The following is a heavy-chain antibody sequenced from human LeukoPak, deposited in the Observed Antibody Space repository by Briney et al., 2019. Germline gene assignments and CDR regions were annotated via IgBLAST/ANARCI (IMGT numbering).Heavy chain of an antibody. CDR2: ISGSGDRT. J-gene: IGHJ4*02. V-gene: IGHV3-23*01. Sequence: GGSLRLSCATSGLAFGTYAMSWVRQAPGKGLEWVSGISGSGDRTYYADSVTGRFTISRDVSKSTLYLQMNSLRAEDTAVYYCAKDLQGGVAYTDYWGQGTLVTVSS. CDR3: AKDLQGGVAYTDY. D-gene: IGHD3-16*01. CDR1: GLAFGTYA.